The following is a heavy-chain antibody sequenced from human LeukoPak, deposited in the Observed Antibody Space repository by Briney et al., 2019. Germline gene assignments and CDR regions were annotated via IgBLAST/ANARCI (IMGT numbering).Heavy chain of an antibody. D-gene: IGHD3-10*02. CDR2: TSPDGSVV. Sequence: PGGSLRLSCAASGFSFNSYFIAWVRRAPGKGLERVADTSPDGSVVYYVDSVKGRFTISRDDARNSLFLHMNSLGVDDTAIYYCARDPLFGALDIWGQGTMVTVSS. V-gene: IGHV3-7*01. CDR3: ARDPLFGALDI. CDR1: GFSFNSYF. J-gene: IGHJ3*02.